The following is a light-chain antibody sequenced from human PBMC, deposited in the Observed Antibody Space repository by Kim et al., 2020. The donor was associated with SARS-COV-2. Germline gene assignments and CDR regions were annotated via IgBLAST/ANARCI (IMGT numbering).Light chain of an antibody. CDR3: QVWDSSSDHRVV. CDR1: SIRSKS. Sequence: PGKTTRLPRGGKSIRSKSANWYKDKPGPAPVQVISNDIDRPSAIPGRASGSNSGNTATLTIGRVEAGDEADYYCQVWDSSSDHRVVFGGGTQLTVL. V-gene: IGLV3-21*04. J-gene: IGLJ2*01. CDR2: NDI.